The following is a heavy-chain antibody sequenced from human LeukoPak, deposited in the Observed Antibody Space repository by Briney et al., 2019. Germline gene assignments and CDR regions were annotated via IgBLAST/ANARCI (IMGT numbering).Heavy chain of an antibody. CDR3: AKDSYSKGDF. CDR2: IKNDGAVK. J-gene: IGHJ4*02. V-gene: IGHV3-7*01. D-gene: IGHD6-13*01. Sequence: GGSLRLSCAASGFTFSSYAMSWVSQAPGKGLEWVANIKNDGAVKNYVDSVKGRFTISRDNAKNSLYLQMNSLRAEDTAVYYCAKDSYSKGDFWGQGVLVTVSS. CDR1: GFTFSSYA.